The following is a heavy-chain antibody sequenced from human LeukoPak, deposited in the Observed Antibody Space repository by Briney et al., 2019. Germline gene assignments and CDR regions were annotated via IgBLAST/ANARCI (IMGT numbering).Heavy chain of an antibody. J-gene: IGHJ4*02. D-gene: IGHD4-11*01. Sequence: PSETLSLTCTVSGGSISSSSYYWGWIRQPPGKGLEWIGYIYHSGSTYYNPSLKSRVTISVDTSKNQFSLKLSSVTAADTAVFYCARGTRQSSNHYFDYWGQGTLVTVSS. CDR3: ARGTRQSSNHYFDY. CDR1: GGSISSSSYY. CDR2: IYHSGST. V-gene: IGHV4-39*07.